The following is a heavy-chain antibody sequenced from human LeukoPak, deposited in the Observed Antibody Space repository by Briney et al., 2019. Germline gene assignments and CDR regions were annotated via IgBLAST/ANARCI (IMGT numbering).Heavy chain of an antibody. CDR2: IYYSGST. V-gene: IGHV4-31*03. D-gene: IGHD3-3*01. CDR1: GVSISSGGYY. J-gene: IGHJ4*02. CDR3: ANGFLEWFYVY. Sequence: PSETLSLTCTVSGVSISSGGYYWSWIRQHPGKGLEWIGYIYYSGSTYYNPSLKSRVTISVDTSKNQFSLKLSSVTAADTAVYYCANGFLEWFYVYWGQGTLVTVSS.